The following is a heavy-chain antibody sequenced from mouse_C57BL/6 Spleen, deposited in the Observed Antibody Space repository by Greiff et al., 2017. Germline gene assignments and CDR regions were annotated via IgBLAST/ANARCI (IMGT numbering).Heavy chain of an antibody. CDR1: GYAFRSYW. V-gene: IGHV1-80*01. CDR2: IYPGDGDT. Sequence: VQLKESGAELVKPGASVKISCKASGYAFRSYWMNWVKQRPGKGLEWIGQIYPGDGDTNYNGKFKGKATLTADKSSSTAYMQLSSLTSEDSAVYFCARSTIYDGYWVDYWGQGTTLTVSS. D-gene: IGHD2-3*01. CDR3: ARSTIYDGYWVDY. J-gene: IGHJ2*01.